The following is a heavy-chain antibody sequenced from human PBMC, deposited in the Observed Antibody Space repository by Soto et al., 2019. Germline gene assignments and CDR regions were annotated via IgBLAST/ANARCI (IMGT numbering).Heavy chain of an antibody. CDR1: GFTFSDYY. CDR2: ISSSSSYT. D-gene: IGHD3-3*01. Sequence: GSLRLSCAASGFTFSDYYMSWIRQAPGKGLEWVSYISSSSSYTNYADSVKGRFTISRDNSKNTLYLQMNSLRAEDTAVYYCARVYAYYDFWSGSYYFDYWGQGTLVTVSS. J-gene: IGHJ4*02. V-gene: IGHV3-11*06. CDR3: ARVYAYYDFWSGSYYFDY.